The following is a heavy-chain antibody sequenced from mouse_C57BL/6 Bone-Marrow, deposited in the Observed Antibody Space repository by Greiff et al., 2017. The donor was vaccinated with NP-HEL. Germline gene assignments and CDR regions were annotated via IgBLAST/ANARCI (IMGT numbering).Heavy chain of an antibody. D-gene: IGHD6-1*01. Sequence: VQLKQSGPELVKPGASVKISCKASGYSFTDYNMNWVKQSNGKSLEWIGVINPNYGTTSYNQKFKGKATLTVDQSSSTAYMQLNSLTSEDSAVYYFAIAKGILCPWFAYWGQGTLVTVSA. CDR2: INPNYGTT. V-gene: IGHV1-39*01. CDR1: GYSFTDYN. CDR3: AIAKGILCPWFAY. J-gene: IGHJ3*01.